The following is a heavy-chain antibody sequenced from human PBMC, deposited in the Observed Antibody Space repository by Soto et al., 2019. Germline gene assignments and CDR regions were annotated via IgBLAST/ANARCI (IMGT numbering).Heavy chain of an antibody. CDR2: ISAHNGNT. CDR1: GYAFTTYG. V-gene: IGHV1-18*01. D-gene: IGHD1-1*01. CDR3: ARGRYGDD. J-gene: IGHJ4*02. Sequence: QVHLVQSGAEVKKPGASVKVSCKGSGYAFTTYGITWVRQAPGQGLEWMGWISAHNGNTNYAQKLQGRVTVTRDTSTSTAYMELRSMRSDDTAVYYGARGRYGDDCGQGALVSVSS.